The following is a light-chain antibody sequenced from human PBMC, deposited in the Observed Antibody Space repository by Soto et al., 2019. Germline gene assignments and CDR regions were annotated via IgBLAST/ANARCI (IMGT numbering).Light chain of an antibody. Sequence: DIQMTQSPSSLSASVGDRVTITCRASQGISGRLAWYQQKPEKAPKSLIFAASNLQSGVPSRFSGSGSGTDFTLTISSLQPEDVATYYCQQYNDYPITFGQGTRLEIK. CDR3: QQYNDYPIT. CDR2: AAS. CDR1: QGISGR. V-gene: IGKV1D-16*01. J-gene: IGKJ5*01.